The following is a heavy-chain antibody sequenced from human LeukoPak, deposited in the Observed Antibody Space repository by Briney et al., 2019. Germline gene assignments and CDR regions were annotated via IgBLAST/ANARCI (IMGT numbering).Heavy chain of an antibody. V-gene: IGHV3-30-3*01. CDR1: GFTFSSYA. Sequence: GRSLRLSCAASGFTFSSYAMHWVRQAPGKGLEWVAVISYDGSNKYYADSVKGRFTISRDNSKNTLYLQMNSLRAEDTAVYYCARDRALNWGPFEEIDYWGQGTLVTVSS. J-gene: IGHJ4*02. CDR3: ARDRALNWGPFEEIDY. D-gene: IGHD7-27*01. CDR2: ISYDGSNK.